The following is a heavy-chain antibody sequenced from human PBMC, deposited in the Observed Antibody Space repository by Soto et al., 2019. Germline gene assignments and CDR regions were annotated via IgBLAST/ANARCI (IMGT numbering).Heavy chain of an antibody. V-gene: IGHV3-23*01. CDR2: ISGSGGST. J-gene: IGHJ4*02. Sequence: EVQLLESGGGLVQPGGSLRLSCAASGFTFSSYAMSWVRQAPGKGLEWVSAISGSGGSTYYADSVKGRFTISRDNSKNTLYLQMNSLRAEDTAVYYCAKVWGIVVVVAATVDYWGQGTLVTVSS. CDR3: AKVWGIVVVVAATVDY. CDR1: GFTFSSYA. D-gene: IGHD2-15*01.